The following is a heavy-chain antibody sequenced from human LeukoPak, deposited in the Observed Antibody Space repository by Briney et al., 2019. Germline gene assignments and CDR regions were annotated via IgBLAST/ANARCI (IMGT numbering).Heavy chain of an antibody. CDR3: GMSGDRVPLQDDVFDV. D-gene: IGHD1-26*01. CDR2: IYPGDSDP. CDR1: GYSFTSYC. V-gene: IGHV5-51*01. J-gene: IGHJ3*01. Sequence: GESLKIPCKVSGYSFTSYCIGWVRQMPGKGLEWMGIIYPGDSDPTYSPSFQGQVTISVDKSINTAYLQWSSLQASDTAMYYCGMSGDRVPLQDDVFDVWGQGTMVTVST.